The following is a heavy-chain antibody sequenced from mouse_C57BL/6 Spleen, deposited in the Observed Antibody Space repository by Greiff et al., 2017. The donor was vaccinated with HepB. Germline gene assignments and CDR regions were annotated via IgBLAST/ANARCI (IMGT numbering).Heavy chain of an antibody. J-gene: IGHJ3*01. V-gene: IGHV1-54*01. D-gene: IGHD2-4*01. CDR1: GYAFTNYL. CDR2: INPGSGVT. Sequence: QVQLQQSGAELVRPGTSVKVSCKASGYAFTNYLIEWVKQRPGQGLEWIGVINPGSGVTNYNEKFKGKATLTADKSSSTAYMQLSSLTSEDSAVYFCARDDYDYAWFAYWGQGTLVTVSA. CDR3: ARDDYDYAWFAY.